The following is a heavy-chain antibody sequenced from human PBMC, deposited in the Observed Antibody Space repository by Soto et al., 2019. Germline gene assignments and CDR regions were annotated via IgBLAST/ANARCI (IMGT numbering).Heavy chain of an antibody. CDR1: GGSFSGYY. Sequence: SSETLSLTCAVYGGSFSGYYWSWIRQPPGKGLEWIGEINHSGSTNYNPSLKSRVTISVDTSKNQFSLKLSSVTAADTAVYYCARKSFWSGSVFPNYFDYWGQGTLVTVSS. J-gene: IGHJ4*02. CDR3: ARKSFWSGSVFPNYFDY. V-gene: IGHV4-34*01. D-gene: IGHD3-3*01. CDR2: INHSGST.